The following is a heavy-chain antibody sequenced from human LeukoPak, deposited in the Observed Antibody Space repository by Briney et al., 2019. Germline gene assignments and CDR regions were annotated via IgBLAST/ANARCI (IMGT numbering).Heavy chain of an antibody. CDR2: IIPILGSA. V-gene: IGHV1-69*13. J-gene: IGHJ4*02. Sequence: SVKVSCKASGGTFSSYAISWVRQAPGQGLEWMGGIIPILGSANYAQSFQGRVTMTADESTSTAYMELSSLRSEDTAVYYCATSSRTYSSTDYWGQGTLVTVSS. CDR3: ATSSRTYSSTDY. D-gene: IGHD6-13*01. CDR1: GGTFSSYA.